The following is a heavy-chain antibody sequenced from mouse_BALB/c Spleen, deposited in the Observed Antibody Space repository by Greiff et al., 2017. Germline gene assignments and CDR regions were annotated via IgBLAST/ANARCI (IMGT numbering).Heavy chain of an antibody. J-gene: IGHJ4*01. Sequence: QQSCKASGYTFTSYWMHWVKQRPGQGLEWIGEINPSNGRTNYNEKFKSKATLTVDKSSSTAYMQLSSLTSEDSAVYYCARSPLQGYAMDYWGQGTSVTVSS. D-gene: IGHD1-1*01. V-gene: IGHV1S81*02. CDR1: GYTFTSYW. CDR2: INPSNGRT. CDR3: ARSPLQGYAMDY.